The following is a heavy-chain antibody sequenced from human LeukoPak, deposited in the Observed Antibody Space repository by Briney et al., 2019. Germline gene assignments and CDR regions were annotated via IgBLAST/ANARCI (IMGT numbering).Heavy chain of an antibody. CDR3: ARTGVWFRELSHLPD. Sequence: ASVKVSCKASGYTSIGYYIHWVRQAPGQGLEWMGWINPISGDTNYAQKFQGRVTMTRDTSISTAYMGLSSLISDDTAFYYCARTGVWFRELSHLPDWGQGTLVTVSS. CDR1: GYTSIGYY. CDR2: INPISGDT. V-gene: IGHV1-2*02. J-gene: IGHJ4*02. D-gene: IGHD3-10*01.